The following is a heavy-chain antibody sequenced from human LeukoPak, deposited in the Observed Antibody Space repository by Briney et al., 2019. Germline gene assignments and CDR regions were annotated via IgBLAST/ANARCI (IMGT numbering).Heavy chain of an antibody. V-gene: IGHV1-69*05. CDR1: GGTFSSYA. CDR3: ARDDYDSSGYSIGYYYYYMDV. Sequence: SVKVSCKASGGTFSSYAISWVRQAPGQGLEWMGGIIPIFGTANYAQKFQGRVTITTDESTSTVYMELSRLRSDDTAVYYCARDDYDSSGYSIGYYYYYMDVWGKRTTVTVSS. J-gene: IGHJ6*03. D-gene: IGHD3-22*01. CDR2: IIPIFGTA.